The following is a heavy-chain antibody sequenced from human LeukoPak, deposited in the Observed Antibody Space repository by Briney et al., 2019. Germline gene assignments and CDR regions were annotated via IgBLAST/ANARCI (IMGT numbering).Heavy chain of an antibody. Sequence: SETLSLTCAVYGGSFSGYYWSWIRQPPEKGLEWIGEINHSGSTNYNPSLKSRVTISVDTSKNQFSLKLSSVTAADTAVYYCARGRFYDSSLGIWGQGTMVTVSS. CDR3: ARGRFYDSSLGI. D-gene: IGHD3-22*01. CDR1: GGSFSGYY. CDR2: INHSGST. V-gene: IGHV4-34*01. J-gene: IGHJ3*02.